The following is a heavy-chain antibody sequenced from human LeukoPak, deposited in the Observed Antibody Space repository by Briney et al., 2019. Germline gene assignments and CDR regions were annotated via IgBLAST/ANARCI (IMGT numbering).Heavy chain of an antibody. CDR1: GFTVSSNY. V-gene: IGHV3-7*01. CDR3: AREGFVVVTAIRGYFDY. CDR2: IKQDGSEK. J-gene: IGHJ4*02. Sequence: GGSLRLSCSASGFTVSSNYMSWVRQAPGKGLEWVANIKQDGSEKYYVDSVKGRFTISRDNAKNSLYLQMNSLRAEDTAVYYCAREGFVVVTAIRGYFDYWGQGTLVTVSS. D-gene: IGHD2-21*02.